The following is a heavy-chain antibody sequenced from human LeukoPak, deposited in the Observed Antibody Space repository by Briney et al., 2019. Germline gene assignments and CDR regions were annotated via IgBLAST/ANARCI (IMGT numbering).Heavy chain of an antibody. CDR3: ARSSGNYKGDAFDI. J-gene: IGHJ3*02. D-gene: IGHD1-26*01. CDR1: GGSISSSSYY. Sequence: PSETLSLTCTVSGGSISSSSYYWGWIRQPPGKGLEWIGSIYYSGITYYNPSLKSRVTISVDTSKNQFSLNLSSVTAADTAVYYCARSSGNYKGDAFDIWGQGTMVTVSS. V-gene: IGHV4-39*07. CDR2: IYYSGIT.